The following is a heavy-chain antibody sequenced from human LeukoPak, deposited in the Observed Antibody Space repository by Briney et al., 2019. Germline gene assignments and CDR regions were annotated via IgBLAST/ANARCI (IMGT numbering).Heavy chain of an antibody. CDR3: ARGFNWFDP. V-gene: IGHV4-38-2*01. CDR1: GDSISNSDY. Sequence: PSDTLSLTCVVSGDSISNSDYWTWRRPAAGKGLEGIGRFYFTGDTQYNPSLKRRDTISIDTSKNRFSLNVTSVTAADTAMYYCARGFNWFDPWGQGTLVTVSS. J-gene: IGHJ5*02. CDR2: FYFTGDT.